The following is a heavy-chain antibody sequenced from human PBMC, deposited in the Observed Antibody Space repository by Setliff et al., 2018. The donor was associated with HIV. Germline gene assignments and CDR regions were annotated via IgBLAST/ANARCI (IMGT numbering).Heavy chain of an antibody. Sequence: LTWVRQAPGQGLEWMGWISDYNSNTEYAQKFQGRVTMTTDTSTSTAYMELRSLRSDDTAVYYCARDDVGYCSGGSCYHLFDTFDIWGQGTVVTVSS. J-gene: IGHJ3*02. V-gene: IGHV1-18*01. D-gene: IGHD2-15*01. CDR3: ARDDVGYCSGGSCYHLFDTFDI. CDR2: ISDYNSNT.